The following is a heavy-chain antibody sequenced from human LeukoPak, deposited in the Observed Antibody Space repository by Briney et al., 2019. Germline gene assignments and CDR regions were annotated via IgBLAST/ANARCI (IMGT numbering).Heavy chain of an antibody. Sequence: PGGSLRLSCAASGFTFSTYVMNWVRQAPGKGLEWVSSISSSSTYIYYADSVKGRFTISRDNAKNSLDLQMNSLSPEDTAVYYCAKTPGRVVMIFDYWGQGTLVTVSS. CDR1: GFTFSTYV. CDR3: AKTPGRVVMIFDY. V-gene: IGHV3-21*04. J-gene: IGHJ4*02. D-gene: IGHD3-3*01. CDR2: ISSSSTYI.